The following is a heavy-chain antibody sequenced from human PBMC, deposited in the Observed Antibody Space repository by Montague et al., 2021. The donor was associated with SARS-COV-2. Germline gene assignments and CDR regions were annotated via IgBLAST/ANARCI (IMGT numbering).Heavy chain of an antibody. V-gene: IGHV4-34*01. CDR3: ARLRDGVVPSPILGVGPYYSYYYMDV. CDR2: ISHGGST. CDR1: GTSFSGYY. J-gene: IGHJ6*03. Sequence: SETLSLTCAVHGTSFSGYYWNWIRQPPGKGLKWIGEISHGGSTKYSPSLKSRLTISADTSKNQFSLKLTSVAAADTAVYYCARLRDGVVPSPILGVGPYYSYYYMDVWGRGTTVTVSS. D-gene: IGHD3-10*01.